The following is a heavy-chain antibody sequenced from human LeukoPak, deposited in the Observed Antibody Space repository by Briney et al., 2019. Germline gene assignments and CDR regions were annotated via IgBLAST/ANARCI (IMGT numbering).Heavy chain of an antibody. Sequence: GGSLRLSCAASGFSFSSYAMSWVRQAPGKGLEWVSGIIDSGDITYYANSVKGRFTISRDNSKNTLYLQMNSLRAEDTAVYYCAKLGGQEVYNYYVGVWGKGTTVAVSS. J-gene: IGHJ6*03. V-gene: IGHV3-23*01. D-gene: IGHD3-16*01. CDR2: IIDSGDIT. CDR3: AKLGGQEVYNYYVGV. CDR1: GFSFSSYA.